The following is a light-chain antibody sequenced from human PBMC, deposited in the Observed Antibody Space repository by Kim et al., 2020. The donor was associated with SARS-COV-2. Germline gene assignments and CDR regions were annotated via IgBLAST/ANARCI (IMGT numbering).Light chain of an antibody. J-gene: IGLJ3*02. CDR2: GKN. V-gene: IGLV3-19*01. Sequence: LGQAVRTTCKGDSLRSYYASWYQQKPGQAPVLVIYGKNNRPSGIPDRFSGSSSGNTASLTITGAQAEDEADYYCNSRDSSGNHHWVFGGGTQLTVL. CDR3: NSRDSSGNHHWV. CDR1: SLRSYY.